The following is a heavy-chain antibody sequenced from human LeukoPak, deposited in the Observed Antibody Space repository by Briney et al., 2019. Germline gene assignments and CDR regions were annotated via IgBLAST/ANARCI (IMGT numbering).Heavy chain of an antibody. CDR2: INPNSGGT. D-gene: IGHD3-10*01. CDR3: AGGIGSGSYDY. J-gene: IGHJ4*02. V-gene: IGHV1-2*02. CDR1: GYTFTGYY. Sequence: ASVKVPCKASGYTFTGYYMHWVRQAPGQGLEWMGWINPNSGGTNYAQKFQGRVAMARDTSISTAYMELSRLRSDDTAVYYCAGGIGSGSYDYWGQGTLVTVSS.